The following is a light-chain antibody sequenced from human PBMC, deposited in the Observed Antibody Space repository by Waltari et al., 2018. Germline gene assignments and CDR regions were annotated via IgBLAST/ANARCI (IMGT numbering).Light chain of an antibody. CDR2: DTS. J-gene: IGLJ2*01. CDR3: LLSSSGARV. V-gene: IGLV7-46*01. CDR1: TGAVTSGHY. Sequence: QAVVTQEPSLTVSPGGTVTLTCGSSTGAVTSGHYPYWFQQKSGQAPRTLISDTSNKHSWTPARFPGSLLGGKAALTLSGAQPEDEADYYCLLSSSGARVFGGGTKLTVL.